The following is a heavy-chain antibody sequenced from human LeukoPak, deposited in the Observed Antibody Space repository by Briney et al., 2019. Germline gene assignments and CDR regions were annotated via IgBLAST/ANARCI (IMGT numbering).Heavy chain of an antibody. CDR3: ARGEPEMATTYFDY. CDR2: IYYSGST. J-gene: IGHJ4*02. Sequence: SETLSLTCTVSGGSISSYYWSWIRQPPGKGLEWIGYIYYSGSTNYNPSLKSRVTISVDTSKNQFSLKLSSVTAADTAVYYCARGEPEMATTYFDYWGQGTLVTVSS. CDR1: GGSISSYY. D-gene: IGHD5-24*01. V-gene: IGHV4-59*01.